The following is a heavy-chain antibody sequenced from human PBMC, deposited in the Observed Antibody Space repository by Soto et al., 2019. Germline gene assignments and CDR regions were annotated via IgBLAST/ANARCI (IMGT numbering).Heavy chain of an antibody. CDR1: GGSISSGNYY. CDR3: ARRRALGSTSA. J-gene: IGHJ4*02. V-gene: IGHV4-30-4*01. D-gene: IGHD1-26*01. CDR2: ISHSGST. Sequence: PSETLSLTCTVSGGSISSGNYYWSWIRQPPGKGLEWIGYISHSGSTYYNPSLKSRLTILADTSKNQFSLKLTSVTAADTAVYYCARRRALGSTSAWGQGTLVTVSS.